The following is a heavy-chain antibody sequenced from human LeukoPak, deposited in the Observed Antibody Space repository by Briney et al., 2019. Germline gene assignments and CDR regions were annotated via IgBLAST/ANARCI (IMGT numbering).Heavy chain of an antibody. CDR2: ISSSTNYI. D-gene: IGHD4-11*01. CDR1: GFTFSSYS. CDR3: ATGGNFYYSH. V-gene: IGHV3-21*01. Sequence: GGSLRLSCAASGFTFSSYSMNWVRQAPGKGLEWVSSISSSTNYIYYADLMKGRFSISKDISKNTLSLQMNSLRAEDTAVYSCATGGNFYYSHWGQGTLVTVSS. J-gene: IGHJ1*01.